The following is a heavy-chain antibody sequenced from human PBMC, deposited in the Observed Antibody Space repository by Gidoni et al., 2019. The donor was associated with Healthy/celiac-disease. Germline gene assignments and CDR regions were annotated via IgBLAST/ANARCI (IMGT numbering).Heavy chain of an antibody. CDR2: ISGSGGST. CDR3: AKPHQVAVAGPVGV. D-gene: IGHD6-19*01. Sequence: EVQLLESGGGLVQPGGSLRLSCAASVFTFSSYAMSWVRQAPGKGLEWVSAISGSGGSTYYADSVKGRFTISRDNSKNTLYLQMNSLRAEDTAVYYCAKPHQVAVAGPVGVWGQGTLVTVSS. V-gene: IGHV3-23*01. J-gene: IGHJ4*02. CDR1: VFTFSSYA.